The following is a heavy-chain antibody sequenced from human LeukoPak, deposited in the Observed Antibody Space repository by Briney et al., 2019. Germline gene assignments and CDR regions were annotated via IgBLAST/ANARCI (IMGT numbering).Heavy chain of an antibody. Sequence: GGSLRLSCAASGFTFSSYGMHWVRQAPGKGLDWVAAISKDGSDMYYADSVKGLFTISRDNSKSTLYLQMNSLRVEDTAVYYCAKGSVKSRDYPFHYWGQGTLVTVSS. V-gene: IGHV3-30*19. CDR1: GFTFSSYG. CDR3: AKGSVKSRDYPFHY. J-gene: IGHJ4*02. D-gene: IGHD3-16*01. CDR2: ISKDGSDM.